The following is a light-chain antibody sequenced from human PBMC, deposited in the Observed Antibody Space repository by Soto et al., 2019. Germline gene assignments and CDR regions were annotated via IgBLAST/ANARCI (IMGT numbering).Light chain of an antibody. J-gene: IGKJ5*01. Sequence: EIVLTQSPATLSLSPGERATLSCRARQSVSSYSLWYQQKPGQAPRLLIYDASNRASGTPARFSGSGSETDFTLTISSLEPEDFAVYYCQHRMNWPLTFGQGTRLEIK. CDR1: QSVSSY. V-gene: IGKV3-11*01. CDR2: DAS. CDR3: QHRMNWPLT.